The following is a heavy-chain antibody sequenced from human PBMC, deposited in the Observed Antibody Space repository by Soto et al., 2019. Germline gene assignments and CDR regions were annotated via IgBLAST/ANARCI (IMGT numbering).Heavy chain of an antibody. CDR2: SHHSGST. Sequence: PSETLSLTCTVSGGSTRTSSYSWGWVRQPPGKGLEWIGNSHHSGSTYYNPPLSIGATISVDTSRNEVSLGVNSVTAADTAIYFCARLRGSGHPAFFDYWGQGILVTVSS. J-gene: IGHJ4*02. CDR1: GGSTRTSSYS. V-gene: IGHV4-39*01. CDR3: ARLRGSGHPAFFDY. D-gene: IGHD3-10*01.